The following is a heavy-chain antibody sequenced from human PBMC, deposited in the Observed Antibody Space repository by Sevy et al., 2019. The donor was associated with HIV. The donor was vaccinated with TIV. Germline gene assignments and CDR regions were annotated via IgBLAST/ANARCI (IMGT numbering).Heavy chain of an antibody. CDR1: GAFISSATYY. Sequence: SETLSLTCSASGAFISSATYYWTWIRQHPGKGLEWIGDISYSGSTYLNPSLKSQVTISLDTSKNQFTLKVSSVTAADTAIYYCAGRAYSGYDLSSKASAFDYWGQGTLVTVSS. V-gene: IGHV4-31*01. CDR2: ISYSGST. D-gene: IGHD5-12*01. J-gene: IGHJ4*02. CDR3: AGRAYSGYDLSSKASAFDY.